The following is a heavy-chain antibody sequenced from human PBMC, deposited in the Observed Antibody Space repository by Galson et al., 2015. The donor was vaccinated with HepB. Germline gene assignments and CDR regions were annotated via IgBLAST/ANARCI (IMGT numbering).Heavy chain of an antibody. CDR1: GFTFSSYS. Sequence: SLRLSCAASGFTFSSYSMNWVRQAPGKGLEWVSSISSSSSYIYYADSVKGRFTISRDNAKNSLYLQMNSLRAEDTAVYYCARDFFARGYSYGPDAFDIWVPRTMVTVSS. CDR3: ARDFFARGYSYGPDAFDI. D-gene: IGHD5-18*01. J-gene: IGHJ3*02. CDR2: ISSSSSYI. V-gene: IGHV3-21*01.